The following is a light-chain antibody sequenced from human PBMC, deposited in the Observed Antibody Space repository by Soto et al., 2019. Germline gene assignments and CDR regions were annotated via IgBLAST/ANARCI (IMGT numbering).Light chain of an antibody. Sequence: QSVLTQPASVSGSPGQSITISCTGASSDVGGYNYVSWYLQHPGKAPKLMIYEVSNRPSGVSNRFSGSKSGNTASLTISGLHAEDEADYYCSSYTSSSTHYVFGTGTKVTVL. J-gene: IGLJ1*01. V-gene: IGLV2-14*01. CDR2: EVS. CDR3: SSYTSSSTHYV. CDR1: SSDVGGYNY.